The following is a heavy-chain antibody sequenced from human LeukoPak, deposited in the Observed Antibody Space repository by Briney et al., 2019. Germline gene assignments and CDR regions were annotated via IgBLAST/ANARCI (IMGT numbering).Heavy chain of an antibody. J-gene: IGHJ3*02. D-gene: IGHD6-19*01. CDR2: INPNSGGT. CDR1: EYTFTAYY. V-gene: IGHV1-2*02. CDR3: ARGLQENLAWLQAFSAFDI. Sequence: ASVKVSCKASEYTFTAYYMHWVRQAPGQGLEWMGWINPNSGGTNYAQKLQGRVTMTTDTSTSTAYMELRSLRSDDTAVYYCARGLQENLAWLQAFSAFDIWGQGTMVTVSS.